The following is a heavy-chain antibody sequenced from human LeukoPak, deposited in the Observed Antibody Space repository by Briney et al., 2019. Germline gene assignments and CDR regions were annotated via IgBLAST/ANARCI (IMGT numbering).Heavy chain of an antibody. Sequence: PGGSLRLSCAASGFPFSEYWMTWVRQAPGKGLEWVANIKQDGSEKYYVDSVKGRFTISRDNAKNVLYLQMNSLRVEDTAVFYCARVLDSSTSGYQSLPYWGRGTLVTVSS. V-gene: IGHV3-7*01. J-gene: IGHJ4*01. CDR1: GFPFSEYW. CDR2: IKQDGSEK. D-gene: IGHD2-2*01. CDR3: ARVLDSSTSGYQSLPY.